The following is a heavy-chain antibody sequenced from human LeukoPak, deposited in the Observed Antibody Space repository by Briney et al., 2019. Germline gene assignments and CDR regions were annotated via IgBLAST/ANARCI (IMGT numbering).Heavy chain of an antibody. V-gene: IGHV3-23*01. D-gene: IGHD6-19*01. CDR1: GFTFSSYA. J-gene: IGHJ4*02. CDR2: ISGSGGST. CDR3: AKDRASSGWYYGLVDY. Sequence: GGSLRLSCAASGFTFSSYAMSWVRQAPGKGLEWVSTISGSGGSTYYADSVKGRFTISRDNSKNTLYLQMNSLRAEDTAVYCCAKDRASSGWYYGLVDYWGQGTLVTVSS.